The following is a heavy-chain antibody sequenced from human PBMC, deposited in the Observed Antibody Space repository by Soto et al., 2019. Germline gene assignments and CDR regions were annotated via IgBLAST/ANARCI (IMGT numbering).Heavy chain of an antibody. J-gene: IGHJ4*02. D-gene: IGHD3-16*02. CDR2: IYWDDDK. CDR3: VHSMITFGGVIVEYDY. V-gene: IGHV2-5*02. Sequence: QITLKESGPTLVKPTQTLTLTCTFSGFSLSTSGVGVGWIRQPPGKALEWLALIYWDDDKRYSPSLKSRLTITKDTSKNQVVLTMTNMDPVDTATYYCVHSMITFGGVIVEYDYWGQGTLVTVSS. CDR1: GFSLSTSGVG.